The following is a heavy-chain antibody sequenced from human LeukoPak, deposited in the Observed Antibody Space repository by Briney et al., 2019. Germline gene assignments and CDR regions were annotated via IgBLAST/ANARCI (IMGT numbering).Heavy chain of an antibody. Sequence: PGGSLRLSCAASEFTFSNYAMSWVRQAPGKGLEWVSSISGSGGTTYYADSVKGRFTISRDNSKNTLYLQMNSLRAEDTAVYYCAKEEGYIYGLLDYWGQGTLVTVSS. CDR2: ISGSGGTT. CDR3: AKEEGYIYGLLDY. J-gene: IGHJ4*02. D-gene: IGHD5-18*01. CDR1: EFTFSNYA. V-gene: IGHV3-23*01.